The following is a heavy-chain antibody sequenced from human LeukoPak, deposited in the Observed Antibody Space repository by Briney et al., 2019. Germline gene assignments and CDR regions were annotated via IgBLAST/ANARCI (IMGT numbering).Heavy chain of an antibody. V-gene: IGHV3-9*01. J-gene: IGHJ4*02. CDR2: ISWNGGSI. Sequence: GGSLRLSCEASGFTFDDYAMHWARQAPGKGLEWVSGISWNGGSIGYADSVKGRFTISRDNAKKSLHLQMNSLRAEDTALYYCAKSGSGELGFDYWGQGTLVTVSS. CDR1: GFTFDDYA. D-gene: IGHD6-6*01. CDR3: AKSGSGELGFDY.